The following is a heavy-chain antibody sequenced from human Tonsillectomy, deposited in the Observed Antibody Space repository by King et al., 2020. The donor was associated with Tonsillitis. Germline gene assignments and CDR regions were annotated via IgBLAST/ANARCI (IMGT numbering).Heavy chain of an antibody. CDR1: GYTFTGYY. Sequence: QLVQSGAEVKKPGASVKVSCKASGYTFTGYYMQWVRQAPGQGLEWMGWINPYSGGTNSAQNFQGRVTMTRDTSISTAYMEVSRLRSDDTAVYYCARVGYCGGDCRRNNYYGMDVWGQGTTVTVS. V-gene: IGHV1-2*02. CDR3: ARVGYCGGDCRRNNYYGMDV. J-gene: IGHJ6*02. CDR2: INPYSGGT. D-gene: IGHD2-21*02.